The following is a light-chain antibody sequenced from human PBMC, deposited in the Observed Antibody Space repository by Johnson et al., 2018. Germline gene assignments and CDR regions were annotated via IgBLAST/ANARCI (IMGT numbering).Light chain of an antibody. J-gene: IGLJ1*01. CDR3: GTWDSSLRSGNV. CDR1: SSNIGNNY. CDR2: ENN. V-gene: IGLV1-51*02. Sequence: QSVLTQPPSVSAAPGQKVTISCSGSSSNIGNNYVSWYQQLPGTAPKLLIYENNKRPSGIPDRFSGSKSGTSATLGITGLPPGYEADYYCGTWDSSLRSGNVVGTGTKGTVL.